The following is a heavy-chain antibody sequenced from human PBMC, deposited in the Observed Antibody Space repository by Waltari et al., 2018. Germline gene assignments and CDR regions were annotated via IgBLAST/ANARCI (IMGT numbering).Heavy chain of an antibody. CDR3: TSDAFGNSIGGVFDY. D-gene: IGHD3-3*01. CDR1: GFSFADRA. V-gene: IGHV3-9*01. J-gene: IGHJ4*02. CDR2: INWNSGNI. Sequence: EVQLVESGGGLVQPGRSLRLSCVGSGFSFADRAMHWVRQVPGNGLEWVSGINWNSGNIGYADSVKVRFTISRDNAKNSLYLQINSVRTEDTALYYCTSDAFGNSIGGVFDYWGQGTLVNVSS.